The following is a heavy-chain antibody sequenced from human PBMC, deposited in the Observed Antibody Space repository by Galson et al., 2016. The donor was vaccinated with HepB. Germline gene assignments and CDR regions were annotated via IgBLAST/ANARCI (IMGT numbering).Heavy chain of an antibody. Sequence: SLRLSCAASGFTFSSYAMRWVRQAPGKGLEWVSIISDDGSNKQYADSVKGRFTISRDNSKKTLYLQMNSLRAEDTAMYFCAKNGRIYYSSASGHDHFLYWGQGTPVTVSS. CDR2: ISDDGSNK. CDR3: AKNGRIYYSSASGHDHFLY. CDR1: GFTFSSYA. V-gene: IGHV3-30*18. J-gene: IGHJ4*02. D-gene: IGHD2-2*01.